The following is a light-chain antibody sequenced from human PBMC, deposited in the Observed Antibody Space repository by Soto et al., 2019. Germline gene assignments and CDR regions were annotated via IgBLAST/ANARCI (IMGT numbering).Light chain of an antibody. J-gene: IGKJ3*01. CDR2: LGS. Sequence: DIVMTQSPLSLPVTPGEPASISCRSSQSLLHSNGYNYLDWHLQKPGQSPQLLIYLGSNRASGVPDRFSGSGSGTYFTLKISRVEAEDVGVYYCMQALQTSFTFGPGTKVDIK. CDR1: QSLLHSNGYNY. V-gene: IGKV2-28*01. CDR3: MQALQTSFT.